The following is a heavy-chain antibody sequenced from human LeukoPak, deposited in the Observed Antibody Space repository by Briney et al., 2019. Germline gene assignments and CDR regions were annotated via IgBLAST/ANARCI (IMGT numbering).Heavy chain of an antibody. CDR2: IKPDGGET. CDR3: ARDLNGPSFY. Sequence: GGSLRLSCAASGFTFSNYWMSWVRQAPGKGLEWVINIKPDGGETYFVDSVKGRFTISRDNAKNSLYLQMNSLRVDDTAVYYCARDLNGPSFYWGQGTLVTVSS. D-gene: IGHD2-8*01. CDR1: GFTFSNYW. V-gene: IGHV3-7*01. J-gene: IGHJ4*02.